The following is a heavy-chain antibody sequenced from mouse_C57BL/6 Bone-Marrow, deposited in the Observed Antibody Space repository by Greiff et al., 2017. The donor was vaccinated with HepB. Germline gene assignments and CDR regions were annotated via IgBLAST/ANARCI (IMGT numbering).Heavy chain of an antibody. Sequence: VKLKQSGPELVKPGASVKISCKASGYAFSSSWMNWVKQRPGKGLEWIGRIYPGDGDTNYNGKFKGKATLTADKSSSTAYMQLSSLTSEDSAVYFCARGGEAQERMDWFAYWGQGTLGTVSS. D-gene: IGHD3-2*02. V-gene: IGHV1-82*01. CDR1: GYAFSSSW. J-gene: IGHJ3*01. CDR2: IYPGDGDT. CDR3: ARGGEAQERMDWFAY.